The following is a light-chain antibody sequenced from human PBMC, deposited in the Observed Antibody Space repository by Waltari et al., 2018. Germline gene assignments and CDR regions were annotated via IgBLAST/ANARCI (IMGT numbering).Light chain of an antibody. J-gene: IGKJ3*01. CDR2: GAS. CDR3: QHRDHWPPDAT. CDR1: QSVSSSY. Sequence: EIVLTQSPVTLSLSPGERATLSCRASQSVSSSYLAWYQQTPGQAPRLLTNGASTRATGIPARFSGSGSGTDFTLTISSLEPEDFAVYYCQHRDHWPPDATFGPGTKVDIK. V-gene: IGKV3D-20*02.